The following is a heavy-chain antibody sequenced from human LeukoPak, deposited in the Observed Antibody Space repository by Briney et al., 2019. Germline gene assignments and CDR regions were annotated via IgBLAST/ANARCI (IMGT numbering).Heavy chain of an antibody. CDR2: IHYSGTT. J-gene: IGHJ4*02. CDR3: ARRYYFVSGSYYPFDF. CDR1: GGSISDNDYS. D-gene: IGHD3-10*01. V-gene: IGHV4-39*01. Sequence: PSETLSLTSNVSGGSISDNDYSWDWIRRPPGKGLEWMGCIHYSGTTYSNPSLKSRISISVDTSKSQFSLKLRSVTAADTAVYYCARRYYFVSGSYYPFDFWGQGTLVTVSS.